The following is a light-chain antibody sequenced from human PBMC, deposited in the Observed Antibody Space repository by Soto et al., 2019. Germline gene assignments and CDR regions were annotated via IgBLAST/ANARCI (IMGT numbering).Light chain of an antibody. V-gene: IGKV3-20*01. CDR1: QRVSNNY. CDR2: GAS. CDR3: QQYGTSPWT. Sequence: EIVLTQSPGTLSLSPGERATLSCTASQRVSNNYGAWYQQIPGQPPRVLIKGASTGVLGIPDRVIGRGSGADFTRTITRLAPEDFAVYYCQQYGTSPWTFGQGAKVDLK. J-gene: IGKJ1*01.